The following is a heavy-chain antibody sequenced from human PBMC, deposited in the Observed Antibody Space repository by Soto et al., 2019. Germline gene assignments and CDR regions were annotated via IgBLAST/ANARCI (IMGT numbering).Heavy chain of an antibody. Sequence: QITLKESGPPLVKPTQTLTLTCTFSGFSLSTSGVGVGWIRQPPGKALEWLALIYWDDDKRYSPSLKSRLTITNDTSKNQVVLTMTNMDPVDTATYYCAHGPTWGYFDYWGQGTLVTGSS. V-gene: IGHV2-5*02. J-gene: IGHJ4*02. D-gene: IGHD1-26*01. CDR2: IYWDDDK. CDR1: GFSLSTSGVG. CDR3: AHGPTWGYFDY.